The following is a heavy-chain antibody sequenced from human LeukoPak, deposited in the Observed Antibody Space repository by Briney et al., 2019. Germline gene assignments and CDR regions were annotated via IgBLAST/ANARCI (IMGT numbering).Heavy chain of an antibody. J-gene: IGHJ4*02. D-gene: IGHD2-8*01. V-gene: IGHV3-49*04. CDR3: TRESPKYVFGS. CDR2: IRGSVYGGAT. CDR1: GFTFDHYS. Sequence: GGSLRLSCAASGFTFDHYSMNWVRQAPGKGLEWVGFIRGSVYGGATEYAASVKGRFTVSTDASKTIGYLQMTSLKTEDTAIYYCTRESPKYVFGSWGQGTLVTVSS.